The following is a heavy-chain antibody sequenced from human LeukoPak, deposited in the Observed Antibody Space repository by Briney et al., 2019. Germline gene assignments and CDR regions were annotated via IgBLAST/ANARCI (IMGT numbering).Heavy chain of an antibody. V-gene: IGHV3-7*01. CDR2: IKQDGSEK. CDR1: GFTFSDYW. J-gene: IGHJ5*02. D-gene: IGHD2-2*01. Sequence: PGGSLRLSCAASGFTFSDYWMSWVRQAPGKGLEWVANIKQDGSEKYYVDSVKGRFTISRDNAKNSLYLQMNSLRAEDTAVYYCARGSGGVVPAAVYNWFDPWGQGTLVTVSS. CDR3: ARGSGGVVPAAVYNWFDP.